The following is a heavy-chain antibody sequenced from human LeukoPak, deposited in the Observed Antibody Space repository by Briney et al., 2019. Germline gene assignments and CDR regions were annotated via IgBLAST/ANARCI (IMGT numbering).Heavy chain of an antibody. Sequence: PGRSLRLSCAASGFTFDDYAMPWVRQAPGKGLEWVSGISWNSGSIGYADSVKGRFTISRDNAKNSLYLQMNSLRAEDTALYYCAKDRKHYYDSSGSVDYWGQGTLVTVSS. CDR1: GFTFDDYA. CDR2: ISWNSGSI. D-gene: IGHD3-22*01. CDR3: AKDRKHYYDSSGSVDY. V-gene: IGHV3-9*01. J-gene: IGHJ4*02.